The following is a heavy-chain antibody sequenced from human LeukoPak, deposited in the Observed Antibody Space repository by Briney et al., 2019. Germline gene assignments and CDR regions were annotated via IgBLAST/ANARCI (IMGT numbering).Heavy chain of an antibody. CDR3: ARERITMIVVVNAFDI. D-gene: IGHD3-22*01. Sequence: EASVKVSCRASGYTFTSYYMHWVRQAPGQGLEWMGLINPSGGSTSYAQKFQGRVTMTRDTSTSTVYMELSSLRSEDTAVYYCARERITMIVVVNAFDIWGQGTMVTVSS. CDR1: GYTFTSYY. J-gene: IGHJ3*02. CDR2: INPSGGST. V-gene: IGHV1-46*03.